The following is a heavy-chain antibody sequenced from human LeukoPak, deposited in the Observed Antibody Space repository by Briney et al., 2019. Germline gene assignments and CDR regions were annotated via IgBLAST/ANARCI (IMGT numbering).Heavy chain of an antibody. CDR2: IFPGDSDT. V-gene: IGHV5-51*01. J-gene: IGHJ3*02. CDR1: GYSFTSYW. CDR3: ARPFYSYNYDDAFNI. D-gene: IGHD5-18*01. Sequence: GESLKISCKGSGYSFTSYWIGWVRQMPGKGLEWMGIIFPGDSDTRYSPSFQGQVTFSADKSINTAYLQWSSLKASDTAIYYCARPFYSYNYDDAFNIWGQGTMVTVSS.